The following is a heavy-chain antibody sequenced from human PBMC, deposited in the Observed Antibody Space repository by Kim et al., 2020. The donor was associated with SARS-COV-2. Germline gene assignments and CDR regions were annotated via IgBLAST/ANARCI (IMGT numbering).Heavy chain of an antibody. D-gene: IGHD2-21*01. CDR2: IKPDGSGK. CDR3: ASGDDNDY. J-gene: IGHJ4*02. CDR1: GFTFSRYW. Sequence: GGSLRLSCAASGFTFSRYWMTWVRQAPGKGLEWVANIKPDGSGKFYVDSVKGRFTISRDNSKNSLYLQMDSLGAEDTAVYYCASGDDNDYWGQGTLVTVSS. V-gene: IGHV3-7*03.